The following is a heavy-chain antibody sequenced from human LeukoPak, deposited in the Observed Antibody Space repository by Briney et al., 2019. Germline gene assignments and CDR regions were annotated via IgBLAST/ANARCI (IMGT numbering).Heavy chain of an antibody. CDR2: INHSGST. J-gene: IGHJ6*02. V-gene: IGHV4-34*01. CDR3: ARGGITIFGVVIILPSAYGMDV. CDR1: GGSFSGYY. D-gene: IGHD3-3*01. Sequence: SETLSLTCAVYGGSFSGYYWSWIRQPPGKGLEWFGEINHSGSTNYNPSLKSRVTISVDTSKNQFSLKLSSVTAADTAVYYCARGGITIFGVVIILPSAYGMDVWGQGTTVTVSS.